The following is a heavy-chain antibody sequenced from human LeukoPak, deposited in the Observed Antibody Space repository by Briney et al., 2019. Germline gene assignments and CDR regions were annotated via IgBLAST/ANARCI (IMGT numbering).Heavy chain of an antibody. J-gene: IGHJ4*02. CDR1: GYTFTSYA. CDR3: ARVYNWNDEGAYYFDY. V-gene: IGHV1-3*01. CDR2: INAGNGNT. D-gene: IGHD1-20*01. Sequence: ASVEVSCKASGYTFTSYAMHWVRQAPGQRLEWMGWINAGNGNTKYSQKFQGRVTITRDTSASTAYMELSSLRSEDTAVYYCARVYNWNDEGAYYFDYWGQGTLVTVSS.